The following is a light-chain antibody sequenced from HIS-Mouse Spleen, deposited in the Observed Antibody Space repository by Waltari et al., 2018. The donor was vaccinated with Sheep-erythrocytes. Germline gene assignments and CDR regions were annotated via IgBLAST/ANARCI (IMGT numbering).Light chain of an antibody. J-gene: IGLJ3*02. V-gene: IGLV2-11*01. CDR2: DVS. CDR1: SSDVGGYNY. CDR3: CSYAGSYTWV. Sequence: SALTQPRSVSGSPGQSVTISCTGTSSDVGGYNYFSWYQQHPGKAPKLMIYDVSKRPSGVPDRFSGSKSGNTASLTISGLQAEDEADYYCCSYAGSYTWVFGGGTKLTVL.